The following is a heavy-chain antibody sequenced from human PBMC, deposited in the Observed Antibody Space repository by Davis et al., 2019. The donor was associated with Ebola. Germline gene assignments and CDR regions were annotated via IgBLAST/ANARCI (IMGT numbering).Heavy chain of an antibody. CDR2: IYNSGST. CDR3: ARPVSPGYTYGYYYYDMDV. CDR1: GGSISSYY. D-gene: IGHD5-18*01. Sequence: SETLSLTCTVSGGSISSYYWGWIRQPPGKGLEWIGSIYNSGSTYYNPSLESRVTISVDTSKNQLSLKLTSVTATDTAVYYCARPVSPGYTYGYYYYDMDVWGQGTTVTVPS. J-gene: IGHJ6*02. V-gene: IGHV4-39*01.